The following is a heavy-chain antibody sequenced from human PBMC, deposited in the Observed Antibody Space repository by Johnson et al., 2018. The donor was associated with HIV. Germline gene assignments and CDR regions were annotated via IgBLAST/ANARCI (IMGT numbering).Heavy chain of an antibody. CDR1: GFTFSSYD. V-gene: IGHV3-30*04. CDR3: AKEGQDLRSSSSDDAFDI. D-gene: IGHD6-13*01. J-gene: IGHJ3*02. CDR2: TSYDGSNK. Sequence: QVQLVESGGGVVQPGRSLRLSCAASGFTFSSYDIHWVRQAPGKGLEWVAGTSYDGSNKYYADSVNGRFTISRDNSKNTLYLQMNSLRAEDTAVYYCAKEGQDLRSSSSDDAFDIWGQGTMVTVSS.